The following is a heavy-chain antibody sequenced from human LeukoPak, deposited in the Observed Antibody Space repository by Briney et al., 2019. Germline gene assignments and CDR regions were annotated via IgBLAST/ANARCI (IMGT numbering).Heavy chain of an antibody. D-gene: IGHD1-26*01. Sequence: PGGSLRLSCAASGFTFSSYSMNWVRQAPGKGLEWVSSISSSSSYIYYADSVKGRSTISRDNAKNSLYLQMNSLRAEDTAVYYCARDGSGSYPLSDAFDIWGQGTMVTVSS. CDR2: ISSSSSYI. J-gene: IGHJ3*02. CDR3: ARDGSGSYPLSDAFDI. CDR1: GFTFSSYS. V-gene: IGHV3-21*01.